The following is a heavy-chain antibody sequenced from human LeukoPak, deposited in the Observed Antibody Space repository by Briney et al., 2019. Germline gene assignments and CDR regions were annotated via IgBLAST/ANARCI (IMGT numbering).Heavy chain of an antibody. Sequence: PGRSLRLSCAASGFTFSSYGMHWVRQAPGKALEWVALISFDGSKKFYADSVKGRFTISRDNSKNTLYLQMNSLIPDDTAVFSCAKGRQEWWTFGALDIWGQGTMVTVSS. CDR1: GFTFSSYG. D-gene: IGHD2-8*01. J-gene: IGHJ3*02. CDR3: AKGRQEWWTFGALDI. V-gene: IGHV3-30*18. CDR2: ISFDGSKK.